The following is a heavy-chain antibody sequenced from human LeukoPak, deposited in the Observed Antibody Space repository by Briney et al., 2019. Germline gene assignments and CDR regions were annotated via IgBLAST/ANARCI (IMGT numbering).Heavy chain of an antibody. CDR1: GFTFSSYS. CDR2: ISSSSSYI. D-gene: IGHD5-18*01. J-gene: IGHJ4*02. V-gene: IGHV3-21*04. CDR3: AKEWGSHGYPLFDY. Sequence: GGSLRLSCAASGFTFSSYSMNWVRQAPGKGLEWVSSISSSSSYIYYADSVKGRFTISRDNAKNSLYLQMNSLRAEDTAVYYCAKEWGSHGYPLFDYWGQGTLVTVSS.